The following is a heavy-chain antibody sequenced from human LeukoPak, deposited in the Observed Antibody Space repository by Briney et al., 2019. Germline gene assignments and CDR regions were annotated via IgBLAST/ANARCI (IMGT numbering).Heavy chain of an antibody. J-gene: IGHJ4*02. D-gene: IGHD1-26*01. Sequence: PSETLSLTCTVSGSSISSSSYYWGWIRQPPGKGLEWIGSIYYSGSTYYNPSLKSRVTISVDTSKNQFSLKLSSVTAADTAVYYCARPKWELLLGPIDYWGQGTLVTVSS. CDR1: GSSISSSSYY. CDR3: ARPKWELLLGPIDY. V-gene: IGHV4-39*01. CDR2: IYYSGST.